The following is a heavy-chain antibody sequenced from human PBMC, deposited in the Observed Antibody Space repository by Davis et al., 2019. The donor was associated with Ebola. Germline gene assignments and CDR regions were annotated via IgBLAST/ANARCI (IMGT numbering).Heavy chain of an antibody. V-gene: IGHV1-69*06. CDR2: IIPIFGTA. CDR3: ARGFGYCSSTSCPYYYYGMDV. D-gene: IGHD2-2*01. Sequence: AASVKVSCKASGGTFSSYAISWVRQAPGQGLEWMGGIIPIFGTANYAQKFQGRVTITADKSTSTAYMELSSLRSEDTAVYYCARGFGYCSSTSCPYYYYGMDVWGQGTTVTVSS. CDR1: GGTFSSYA. J-gene: IGHJ6*02.